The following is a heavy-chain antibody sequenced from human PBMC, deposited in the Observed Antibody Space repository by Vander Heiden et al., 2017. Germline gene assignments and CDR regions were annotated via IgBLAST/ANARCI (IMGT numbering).Heavy chain of an antibody. CDR1: GYTFTSYA. CDR2: INAGNGNT. D-gene: IGHD6-6*01. V-gene: IGHV1-3*01. J-gene: IGHJ5*02. Sequence: QVQLVQSGAEVKKPGASVKVSGKASGYTFTSYAMHWVRQAPGQRLEWMGWINAGNGNTKYSQKFQGRVTITRDTSASTAYMELSSLRSEDTAVYYCARDVAPYSSSVWFDPWGQGTLVTVSS. CDR3: ARDVAPYSSSVWFDP.